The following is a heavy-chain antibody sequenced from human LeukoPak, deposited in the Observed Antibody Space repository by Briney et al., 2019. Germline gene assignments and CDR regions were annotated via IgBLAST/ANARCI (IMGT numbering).Heavy chain of an antibody. CDR1: GYTLTELS. V-gene: IGHV1-24*01. CDR2: FDPKDGET. J-gene: IGHJ3*02. D-gene: IGHD1-26*01. CDR3: ATSNRGRGSYRPNHAFDI. Sequence: ASVKVSCKVSGYTLTELSMHWVRQAPGKGLEWRGGFDPKDGETIYAQKFQGRVTMTEDTSTDTAYMELSSLRSEDTAVYYCATSNRGRGSYRPNHAFDIWGQGTMVTVSS.